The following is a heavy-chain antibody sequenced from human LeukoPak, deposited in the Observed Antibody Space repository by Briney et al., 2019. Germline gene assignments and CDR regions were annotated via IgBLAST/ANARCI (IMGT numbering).Heavy chain of an antibody. V-gene: IGHV3-23*01. J-gene: IGHJ2*01. D-gene: IGHD7-27*01. CDR3: ARDPGDRWFFDL. Sequence: GGSLRLSCTASGFTFSDYWMTWVRQAPGKGLEWVSLISRSGATTYYADSVKGRFTISRDNSRNTLYLQMTSLRAEDTAVYYCARDPGDRWFFDLWGRGTLDTVSS. CDR2: ISRSGATT. CDR1: GFTFSDYW.